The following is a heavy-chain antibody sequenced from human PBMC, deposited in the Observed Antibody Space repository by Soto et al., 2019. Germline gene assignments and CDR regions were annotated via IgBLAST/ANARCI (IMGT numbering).Heavy chain of an antibody. CDR3: ARDFILAATTTYIPSPYYYGMEV. J-gene: IGHJ6*02. D-gene: IGHD6-6*01. V-gene: IGHV3-74*01. CDR2: INSDGSST. CDR1: VFTFSSYW. Sequence: GSLRLSCASSVFTFSSYWMHCVRESPGKWLVWVSRINSDGSSTSYADSVKGRFTISRDNAKNTLYLQMNSLRAEDTAVYYCARDFILAATTTYIPSPYYYGMEVWGQRTTVNGTS.